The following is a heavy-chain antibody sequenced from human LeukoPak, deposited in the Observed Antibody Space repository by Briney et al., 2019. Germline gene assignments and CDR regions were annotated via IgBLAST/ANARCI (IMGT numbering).Heavy chain of an antibody. CDR2: IYYSGST. V-gene: IGHV4-39*01. CDR1: GGSISSSSYY. J-gene: IGHJ3*02. Sequence: SETLSLTCTVSGGSISSSSYYWGWIRQPPGKGLEWIGSIYYSGSTYYNPSLKSRVTISVDTSKNQFSLKLSSVTAADTAVYYCANSPEGGYCSSTSCYGAFDIWGQGTMVTVSS. D-gene: IGHD2-2*01. CDR3: ANSPEGGYCSSTSCYGAFDI.